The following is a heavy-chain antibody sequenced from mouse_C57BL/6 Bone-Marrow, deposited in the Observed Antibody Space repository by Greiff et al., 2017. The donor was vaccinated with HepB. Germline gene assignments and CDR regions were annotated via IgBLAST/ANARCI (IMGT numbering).Heavy chain of an antibody. Sequence: QVTLKEPGPGLLQPSQSLSLTCSFSGFSLSTFGMGVGWIRQPSGKGLEWLAHIWWDDDKYYNPSLKSRRTISKDTSKNQVFLKITNVNTADTATYYCARPHYSNYETYWGQGTLVTVSA. CDR3: ARPHYSNYETY. CDR1: GFSLSTFGMG. CDR2: IWWDDDK. J-gene: IGHJ3*01. V-gene: IGHV8-8*01. D-gene: IGHD2-5*01.